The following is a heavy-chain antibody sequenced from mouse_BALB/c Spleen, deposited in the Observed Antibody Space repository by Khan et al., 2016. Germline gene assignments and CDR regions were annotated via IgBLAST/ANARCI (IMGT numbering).Heavy chain of an antibody. CDR3: VRDYDGTDFDV. D-gene: IGHD1-1*01. J-gene: IGHJ1*01. Sequence: VQLQQSGAELVRPGALVKLSCKASGFNIKDYYMNWVMQRPEQGLEWIGWIDPENGNSISDPKFQGKASITADTSTNTAYLQLSSLTSDDTAVYYCVRDYDGTDFDVWGAGTTVTVSS. CDR1: GFNIKDYY. CDR2: IDPENGNS. V-gene: IGHV14-1*02.